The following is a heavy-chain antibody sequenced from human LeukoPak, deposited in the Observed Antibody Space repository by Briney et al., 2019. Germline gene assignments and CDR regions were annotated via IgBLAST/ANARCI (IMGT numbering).Heavy chain of an antibody. CDR2: INAGNGNT. V-gene: IGHV1-3*01. D-gene: IGHD6-13*01. CDR3: AREMGQIAAADH. CDR1: GYTFTSYA. J-gene: IGHJ4*02. Sequence: ASVKVSCKASGYTFTSYAMHWVRQAPGQRLEWMGWINAGNGNTKYSQKFQGRVTITRDTSASTAYMELSSLRSEDTAVYYCAREMGQIAAADHWGQGTLVTVSS.